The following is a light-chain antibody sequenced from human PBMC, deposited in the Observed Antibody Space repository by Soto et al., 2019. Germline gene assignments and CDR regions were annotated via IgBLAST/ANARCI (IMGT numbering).Light chain of an antibody. CDR3: CSYAGSRTYV. Sequence: QSVLTQPASVSGSPGQSITISCTGTSSDVGNYNLVSWYQQHPGKAPKLMIYEGSKRPSGVSNRFSGSKSGNTASLTISGLQAEDEADYYCCSYAGSRTYVFGTGTQLTVL. CDR1: SSDVGNYNL. J-gene: IGLJ1*01. V-gene: IGLV2-23*01. CDR2: EGS.